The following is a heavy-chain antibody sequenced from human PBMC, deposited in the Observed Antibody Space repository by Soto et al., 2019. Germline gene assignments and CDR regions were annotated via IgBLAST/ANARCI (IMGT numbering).Heavy chain of an antibody. Sequence: EVQLLESGGGLVQPGGSLRLSCVGSGIEFSNYAMSWVRQAPGKGLEWGSIVSASGRSRYHADSVKGRFTSSRDNSKNTLYLHMTNLRAEDTAVYYCAKDGNWLDVYYDVWGQGTPVTVSS. CDR2: VSASGRSR. V-gene: IGHV3-23*01. D-gene: IGHD3-16*01. CDR1: GIEFSNYA. J-gene: IGHJ4*02. CDR3: AKDGNWLDVYYDV.